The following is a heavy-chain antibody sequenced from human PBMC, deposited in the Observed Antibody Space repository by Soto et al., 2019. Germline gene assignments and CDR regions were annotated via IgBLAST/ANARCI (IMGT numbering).Heavy chain of an antibody. CDR1: GGTFSSYA. V-gene: IGHV1-69*13. J-gene: IGHJ5*02. CDR2: IIPIFGTA. CDR3: ARDIFLGSFGESNSIDP. Sequence: SVKVSCKASGGTFSSYAISWVRQAPGQGLEWMGGIIPIFGTANYAQKFQGRVTITADESTSTAYMELSSLRSDDTAVYYCARDIFLGSFGESNSIDPWCKATLVTVSS. D-gene: IGHD3-10*01.